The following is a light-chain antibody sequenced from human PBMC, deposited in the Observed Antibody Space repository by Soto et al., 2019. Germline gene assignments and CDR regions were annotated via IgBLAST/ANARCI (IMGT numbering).Light chain of an antibody. CDR3: SSYAGSNYFV. CDR2: EVS. CDR1: SSDVGGYNY. V-gene: IGLV2-8*01. Sequence: QSALTQPPSASGSPGQSVTISCTGTSSDVGGYNYVSWYQQHPGKAPKLMIYEVSKRPSGVPDRFSGSKSGNTASLTVSGPQAEDAADYYCSSYAGSNYFVFGTGTKVTVL. J-gene: IGLJ1*01.